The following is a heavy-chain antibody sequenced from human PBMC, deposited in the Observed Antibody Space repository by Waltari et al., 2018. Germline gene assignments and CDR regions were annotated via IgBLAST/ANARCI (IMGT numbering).Heavy chain of an antibody. J-gene: IGHJ4*02. D-gene: IGHD5-18*01. CDR1: GGSFSGYY. V-gene: IGHV4-34*01. Sequence: QVQLQQWGAGLLKPSEPLSLTCAVYGGSFSGYYWSWIRQPPGKGLEWIGEINHSGSTNYNPSLKSRVTISVDTSKNQFSLKLSSVTAADTAVYYCARGGRGYSYGFNYWGQGTLVTVSS. CDR3: ARGGRGYSYGFNY. CDR2: INHSGST.